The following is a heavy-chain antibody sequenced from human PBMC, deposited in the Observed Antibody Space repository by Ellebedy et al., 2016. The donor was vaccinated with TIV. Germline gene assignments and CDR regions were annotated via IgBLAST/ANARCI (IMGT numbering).Heavy chain of an antibody. V-gene: IGHV3-73*01. D-gene: IGHD2-21*02. CDR1: EFTFSGSA. J-gene: IGHJ4*02. CDR3: VHIVVVTATGN. CDR2: IRSKANNYAT. Sequence: GESLKIPCAASEFTFSGSAMHLVRQASGKGLEWVGRIRSKANNYATAYAASVKGRFTISRDDSKNTAYLQMNSLKTEDTAVYYCVHIVVVTATGNWGQGTLVTVSS.